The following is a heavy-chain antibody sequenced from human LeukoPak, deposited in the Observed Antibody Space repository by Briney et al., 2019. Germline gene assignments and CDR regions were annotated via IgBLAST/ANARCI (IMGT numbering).Heavy chain of an antibody. V-gene: IGHV4-59*08. Sequence: SETLSLTCTVSGGSINNYYWSWIRQPPGKGLEWIGYIYYSGSTNYNPSLKSRVTISVDTSKNQFSLKLSSVTAADTAVYYCARHGYYGPLDAFDIWGQGTMVTVSS. D-gene: IGHD3-22*01. CDR2: IYYSGST. CDR1: GGSINNYY. J-gene: IGHJ3*02. CDR3: ARHGYYGPLDAFDI.